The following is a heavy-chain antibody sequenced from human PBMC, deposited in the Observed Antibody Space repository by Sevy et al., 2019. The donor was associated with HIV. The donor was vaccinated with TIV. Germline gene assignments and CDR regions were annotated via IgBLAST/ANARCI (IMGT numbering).Heavy chain of an antibody. CDR2: ISTGTDHI. D-gene: IGHD3-10*01. V-gene: IGHV3-21*05. CDR1: GYTFPAFS. J-gene: IGHJ4*02. Sequence: GGSLRLSCTASGYTFPAFSFNWVRQAPGKGLEWLSYISTGTDHIYYADSAKGRFTISRDDAKNLVYLEMKSLRDQDTALYYCVRRGVDAYNVYFDLWGQGTLVTVSS. CDR3: VRRGVDAYNVYFDL.